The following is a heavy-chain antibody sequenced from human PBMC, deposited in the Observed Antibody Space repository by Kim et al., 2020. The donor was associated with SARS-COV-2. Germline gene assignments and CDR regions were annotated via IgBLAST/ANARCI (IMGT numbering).Heavy chain of an antibody. CDR1: GFTFSSYW. J-gene: IGHJ3*02. CDR2: INSDGSST. V-gene: IGHV3-74*01. CDR3: ARESKYYHISIIAVVSTGDAVDI. Sequence: GGSLRLSCAASGFTFSSYWMHWVRQAPGKGLVWVSRINSDGSSTSYADSVKGRFTISRDNAKNTLYLQMNSLRAEDTAVYYCARESKYYHISIIAVVSTGDAVDIWGQGTMVTVSS. D-gene: IGHD3-22*01.